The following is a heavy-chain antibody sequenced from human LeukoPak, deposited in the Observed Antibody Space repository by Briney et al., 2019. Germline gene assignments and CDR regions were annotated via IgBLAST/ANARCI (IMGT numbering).Heavy chain of an antibody. Sequence: GSLRLSCAASGFKFSNYWMSWVRQAPGKGLEWVANIKQDGSEIDYVDFMKGRFTISRDNAKNSVHLQVNSLRAEDTAVYHCARIGYRSSSFDYWGRGTLVTVSS. CDR2: IKQDGSEI. CDR3: ARIGYRSSSFDY. CDR1: GFKFSNYW. D-gene: IGHD6-13*01. V-gene: IGHV3-7*01. J-gene: IGHJ4*02.